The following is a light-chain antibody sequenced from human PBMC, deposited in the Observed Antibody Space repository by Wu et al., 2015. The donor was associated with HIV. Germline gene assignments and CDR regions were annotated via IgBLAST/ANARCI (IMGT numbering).Light chain of an antibody. V-gene: IGKV3-15*01. CDR1: HNIGSN. CDR2: GAS. Sequence: EKVMTQSPATLSVSPGERVTPSCRASHNIGSNLAWYQQKVGQAPRLLIYGASARATDLPVRFSGSGSATEFTLTISSMQSEDIAVYYCQQYYDWPWTFGQGTKVDIK. CDR3: QQYYDWPWT. J-gene: IGKJ1*01.